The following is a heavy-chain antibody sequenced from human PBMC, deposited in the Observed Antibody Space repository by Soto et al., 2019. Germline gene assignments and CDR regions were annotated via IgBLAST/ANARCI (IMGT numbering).Heavy chain of an antibody. D-gene: IGHD3-10*01. CDR3: TRWGTPDTYYYGSGSYYGPYYYGTDV. V-gene: IGHV3-15*07. Sequence: GGSLRLACAASGFTFSNALMNLVRQAPGKGREWFVRVKSKTVGGTTDYDAPVKGRFTISRDDSKNTPYLQMNSLKTADPAVYYCTRWGTPDTYYYGSGSYYGPYYYGTDVWGQGTTVPASS. CDR2: VKSKTVGGTT. J-gene: IGHJ6*02. CDR1: GFTFSNAL.